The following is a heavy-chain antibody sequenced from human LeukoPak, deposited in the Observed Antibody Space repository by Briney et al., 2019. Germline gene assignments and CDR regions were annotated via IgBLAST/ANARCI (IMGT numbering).Heavy chain of an antibody. D-gene: IGHD3-10*01. CDR3: ARQLRDGSETYHFDY. V-gene: IGHV4-59*08. CDR1: GGSISSYF. J-gene: IGHJ4*02. Sequence: SETLSLTCTVSGGSISSYFWNWIRQPPGKGLEWIGYIYYSGSTNYNPSLKSRVTISVDTSKNQFSLKLSSVTAADTAMYYCARQLRDGSETYHFDYWGQGTLVTVSS. CDR2: IYYSGST.